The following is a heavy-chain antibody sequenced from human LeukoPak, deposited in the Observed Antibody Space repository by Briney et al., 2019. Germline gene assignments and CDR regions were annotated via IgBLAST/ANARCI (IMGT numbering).Heavy chain of an antibody. CDR2: IYASGNT. CDR1: GGSISSYY. J-gene: IGHJ6*02. CDR3: ARERGILTGYYYYYYYGMDV. V-gene: IGHV4-4*07. D-gene: IGHD3-9*01. Sequence: SETLSLTCTVSGGSISSYYWSWVRQPAGKGLEWIGRIYASGNTNYNPSLKGRVTMTVDTSKNQFSLNLSSVTAADTAVYHCARERGILTGYYYYYYYGMDVWGQGTTVTVSS.